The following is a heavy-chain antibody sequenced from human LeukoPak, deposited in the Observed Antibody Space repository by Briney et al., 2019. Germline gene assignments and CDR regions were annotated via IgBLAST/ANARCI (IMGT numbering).Heavy chain of an antibody. J-gene: IGHJ4*02. Sequence: GGSLRLSCAASGFTFSNYCMHWVRQIPRKGLVWVSRICPDGTVTNYADSVKGRFTISRDNAKNMVFLQMNSLRADDTAVYYCVRDFRSADYWGQGILVTVSS. CDR1: GFTFSNYC. CDR3: VRDFRSADY. V-gene: IGHV3-74*01. CDR2: ICPDGTVT.